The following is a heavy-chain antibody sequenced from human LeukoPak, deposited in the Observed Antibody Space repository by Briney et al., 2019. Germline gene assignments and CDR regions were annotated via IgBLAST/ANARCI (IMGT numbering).Heavy chain of an antibody. J-gene: IGHJ5*02. CDR3: ARLEPDSSGYYDS. CDR2: IYHDGST. Sequence: SETLSLTCVVSGGSISRTKWWTWVRQPLGKGLEWIEEIYHDGSTNYNPSVRSEVSISVDRSKNQFSLTLNSVTAADTAVYYCARLEPDSSGYYDSWGQGTLVIVSS. V-gene: IGHV4-4*02. CDR1: GGSISRTKW. D-gene: IGHD3-22*01.